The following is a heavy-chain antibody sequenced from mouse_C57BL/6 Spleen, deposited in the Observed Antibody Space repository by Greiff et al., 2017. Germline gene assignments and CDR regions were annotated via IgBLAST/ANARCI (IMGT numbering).Heavy chain of an antibody. CDR1: GYTFTDYY. V-gene: IGHV1-76*01. CDR3: ARGKGLLDWYFDV. CDR2: IYPGSGNT. Sequence: VQLQESGAELVRPGASVKLSCKASGYTFTDYYINWVKQRPGQGLEWIARIYPGSGNTYYNEKFKGKATLTAEKSSSTAYMQLSSLTSEDSAVYFCARGKGLLDWYFDVWGTETTVTVSS. J-gene: IGHJ1*03. D-gene: IGHD2-3*01.